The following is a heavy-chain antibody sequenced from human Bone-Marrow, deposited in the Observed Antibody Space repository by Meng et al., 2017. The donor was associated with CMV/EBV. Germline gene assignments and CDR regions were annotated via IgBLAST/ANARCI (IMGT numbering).Heavy chain of an antibody. CDR2: INGDGSIR. CDR1: GFSFSNNW. D-gene: IGHD6-19*01. J-gene: IGHJ4*02. Sequence: GESLKISCVPSGFSFSNNWMHWVRQAPGKGLVWVSRINGDGSIREYADSVKGRLTISRDNAKDTLYLQMNSLRVEDSAVYYCARDRYGYSSGWGLYYWGQGTLVTVSS. V-gene: IGHV3-74*03. CDR3: ARDRYGYSSGWGLYY.